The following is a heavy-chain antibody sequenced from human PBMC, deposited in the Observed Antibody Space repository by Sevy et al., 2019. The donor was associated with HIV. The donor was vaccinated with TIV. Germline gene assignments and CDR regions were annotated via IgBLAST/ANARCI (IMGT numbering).Heavy chain of an antibody. V-gene: IGHV1-2*02. Sequence: ASVKVSCKASGNSFTVYYFHWVRPAPRQGLEWMGWINPNSGDTHYAQRFQGRVTMTTDASINAAYMELSRLTSDDTAVYYCARSITIFGVAPVGVWGQGTMVTVSS. CDR1: GNSFTVYY. CDR2: INPNSGDT. CDR3: ARSITIFGVAPVGV. J-gene: IGHJ3*01. D-gene: IGHD3-3*01.